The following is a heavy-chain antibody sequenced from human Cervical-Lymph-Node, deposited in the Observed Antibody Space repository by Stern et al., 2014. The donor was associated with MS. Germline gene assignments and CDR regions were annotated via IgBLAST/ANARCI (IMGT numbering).Heavy chain of an antibody. D-gene: IGHD2-21*02. Sequence: QVQLVQSGPGLVKPSQTLSLICAVSGGSMASSTGGYFWSWIRQPPGKGLEWIGFIYYSGSTYYNQSLKRRTTISVDTSKNQVSLRLTSMTAADTAVYYCARVAYCGGDCSAFDSWGQGTLVTVSS. CDR2: IYYSGST. CDR3: ARVAYCGGDCSAFDS. CDR1: GGSMASSTGGYF. J-gene: IGHJ4*02. V-gene: IGHV4-31*11.